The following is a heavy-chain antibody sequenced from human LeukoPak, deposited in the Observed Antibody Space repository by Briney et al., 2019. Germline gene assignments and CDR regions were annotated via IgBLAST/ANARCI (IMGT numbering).Heavy chain of an antibody. D-gene: IGHD3-22*01. CDR2: IYYSGST. V-gene: IGHV4-31*03. J-gene: IGHJ5*02. Sequence: SETLSLTCTVSGGSISSGGYYWSWIRQHPGQGLEWIGYIYYSGSTYYNPSLKSRVTISVDTSKNQFSLKLSSVTAADTAVYYCARDYYDSSGSWFDPWGQGTLVTVSS. CDR3: ARDYYDSSGSWFDP. CDR1: GGSISSGGYY.